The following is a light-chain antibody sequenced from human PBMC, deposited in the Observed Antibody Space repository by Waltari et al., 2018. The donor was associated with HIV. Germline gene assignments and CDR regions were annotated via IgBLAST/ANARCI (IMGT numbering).Light chain of an antibody. CDR2: AAS. CDR1: QNINHY. Sequence: DIQMTQSPSSLSASIGDSVTITCRASQNINHYLNWYQHEPGKPPKRLIYAASTLQSGVPSRFSASGFGTDFTLTISNLQPEDFATYYCQQSSDLPSTFGPGTKVDIK. V-gene: IGKV1-39*01. J-gene: IGKJ3*01. CDR3: QQSSDLPST.